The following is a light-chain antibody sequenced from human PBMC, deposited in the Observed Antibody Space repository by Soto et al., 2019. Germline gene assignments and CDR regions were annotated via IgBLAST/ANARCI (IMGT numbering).Light chain of an antibody. V-gene: IGKV1-39*01. CDR2: AAS. J-gene: IGKJ4*01. CDR3: QQSYSTPS. Sequence: DIQMTQSPSSLSASVGDRVTITCRASQSISSYLNWYQQKPGKAPKLPIYAASSLQSGVPSRFSGSGSGTDFTLTISSLQPEDFATYYCQQSYSTPSFGGGTKVDIK. CDR1: QSISSY.